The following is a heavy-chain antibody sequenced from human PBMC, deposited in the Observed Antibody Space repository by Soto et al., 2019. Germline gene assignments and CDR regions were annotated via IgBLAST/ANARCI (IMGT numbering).Heavy chain of an antibody. Sequence: QVQLQESGPGLVKPSETLPLTCSVSDGSVTGYCWSWIRQPPGKGLEWIGCIDYNGRAHYNPSLTSRVTMSLDTSNNRFSLKLSSVTTTDTAVYYCARGPDYSKGGYWGQGTLVTVSS. J-gene: IGHJ4*02. CDR3: ARGPDYSKGGY. CDR2: IDYNGRA. CDR1: DGSVTGYC. D-gene: IGHD4-4*01. V-gene: IGHV4-59*02.